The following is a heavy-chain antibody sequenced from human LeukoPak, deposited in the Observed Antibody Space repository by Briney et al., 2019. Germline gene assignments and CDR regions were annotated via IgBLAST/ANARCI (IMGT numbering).Heavy chain of an antibody. V-gene: IGHV4-31*03. CDR1: GGSISSGGYY. CDR3: ARGGVELEKANWFDP. CDR2: IYYSGST. Sequence: SETLSLTCTVSGGSISSGGYYWSWIRQHPGKGLECIGYIYYSGSTYYNPSLKSRVTISVDASKNQFSLKLSSVTAADTAVYYCARGGVELEKANWFDPWGPGTLVTVSS. D-gene: IGHD1-1*01. J-gene: IGHJ5*02.